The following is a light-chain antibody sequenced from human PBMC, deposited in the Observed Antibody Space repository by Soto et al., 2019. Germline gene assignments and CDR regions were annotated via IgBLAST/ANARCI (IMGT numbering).Light chain of an antibody. CDR2: GAS. CDR1: QSLIGSP. CDR3: QQYSTSPLT. J-gene: IGKJ4*01. V-gene: IGKV3-20*01. Sequence: EMVLTQSPGTLSLSPGERATLSCRASQSLIGSPLAWYQQRPGQAPRLLIYGASSRATGIPDRFSGSGSGTDFTLTINRLEPEDFAEYYCQQYSTSPLTFGGGTRVEI.